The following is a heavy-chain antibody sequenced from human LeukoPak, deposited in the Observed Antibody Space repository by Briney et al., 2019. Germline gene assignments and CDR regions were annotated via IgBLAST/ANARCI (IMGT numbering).Heavy chain of an antibody. Sequence: GGSLGVPRAASGFTFDDYAMHWVREAPGKGMEWVSGISWNSGSIGYADSVKGRFTISRDNAKNSLYLQMNSLRAEDTALYYCAKDASSSWTEFDYWGQGTLVTVSS. CDR2: ISWNSGSI. CDR1: GFTFDDYA. CDR3: AKDASSSWTEFDY. V-gene: IGHV3-9*01. J-gene: IGHJ4*02. D-gene: IGHD6-13*01.